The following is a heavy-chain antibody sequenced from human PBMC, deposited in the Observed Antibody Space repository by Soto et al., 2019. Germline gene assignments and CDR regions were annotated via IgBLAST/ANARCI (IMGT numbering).Heavy chain of an antibody. CDR1: GFTFSDYA. Sequence: VQLVESGGGVVQPGRSLRLSCAASGFTFSDYAMHWVRQAPGKGLEWVAVVSHDGRNTHYADSVKGRFTISRDSSKNTVSPEMTSLRAEDTAGDYCAKGGRQWLVTSDFNYWGQGALVTVSS. V-gene: IGHV3-30*18. D-gene: IGHD6-19*01. CDR2: VSHDGRNT. J-gene: IGHJ4*02. CDR3: AKGGRQWLVTSDFNY.